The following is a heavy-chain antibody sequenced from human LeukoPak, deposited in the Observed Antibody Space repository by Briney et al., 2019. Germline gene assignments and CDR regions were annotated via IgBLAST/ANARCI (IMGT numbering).Heavy chain of an antibody. Sequence: PSETLSLTCAVYGGSFSGYYWSWIRQPPGKGLEWIGEINHSGSTNYNPSLKSRVTISVDTSKNQFSLKLSSVTAADTAVYYCARRNTVRGVLNWGQGTLVTVSS. J-gene: IGHJ4*02. CDR2: INHSGST. CDR1: GGSFSGYY. V-gene: IGHV4-34*01. D-gene: IGHD3-10*01. CDR3: ARRNTVRGVLN.